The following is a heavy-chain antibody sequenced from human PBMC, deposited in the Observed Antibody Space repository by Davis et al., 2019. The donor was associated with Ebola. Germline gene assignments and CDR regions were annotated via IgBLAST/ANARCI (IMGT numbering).Heavy chain of an antibody. Sequence: MPSETLSLTCSVSGGSISNYYWSWIRQPPGKGLEWIGYISYSGNTNYNPSLKSRVTISIDSSQNQFSLKLSSVTAADTAVYYCARVKDFWSGLDYWGQGTLVTVSS. CDR2: ISYSGNT. CDR3: ARVKDFWSGLDY. D-gene: IGHD3-3*01. V-gene: IGHV4-59*01. CDR1: GGSISNYY. J-gene: IGHJ4*02.